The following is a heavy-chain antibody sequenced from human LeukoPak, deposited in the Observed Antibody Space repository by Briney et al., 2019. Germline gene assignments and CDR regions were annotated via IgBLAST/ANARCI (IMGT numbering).Heavy chain of an antibody. CDR3: ARMYSSGYCGDYFDY. CDR2: ISADAATV. V-gene: IGHV3-11*04. CDR1: GFIFSNYY. J-gene: IGHJ4*02. Sequence: GGSLRLSCTASGFIFSNYYMAWVRQPPGRGLEWISYISADAATVKYADSVEGRFTVSRDNTQNSIYLEMSSLRVDDTAVYYCARMYSSGYCGDYFDYWGQGNLVSVSS. D-gene: IGHD5-12*01.